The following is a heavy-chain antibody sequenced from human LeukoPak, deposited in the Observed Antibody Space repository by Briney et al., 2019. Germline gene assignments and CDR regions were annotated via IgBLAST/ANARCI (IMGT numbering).Heavy chain of an antibody. CDR3: ARALGGGFWSGYYPTGNWFDP. D-gene: IGHD3-3*01. V-gene: IGHV4-31*03. J-gene: IGHJ5*02. CDR1: GGSISSGGYY. CDR2: IYYGGST. Sequence: PSETLSLTCTVSGGSISSGGYYWSWIRQHPGKGLEWIGYIYYGGSTYYNPSLKSRVTISVDTSKNQFSLKLSSVTAADTAVYYCARALGGGFWSGYYPTGNWFDPWGQGTLVTVSS.